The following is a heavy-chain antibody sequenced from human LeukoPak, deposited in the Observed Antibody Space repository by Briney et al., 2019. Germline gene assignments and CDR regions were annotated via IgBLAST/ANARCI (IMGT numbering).Heavy chain of an antibody. Sequence: GASVKVSRKASGYTFTGYYMHWLRQAPGQGLEWMGWINPNRGDKNYEQDFHGRVTMTRDTSISTAYMELSRLRSDDTAVYYCARAGDSGSLAWGQGTLVTVSS. J-gene: IGHJ5*02. V-gene: IGHV1-2*02. D-gene: IGHD1-26*01. CDR2: INPNRGDK. CDR3: ARAGDSGSLA. CDR1: GYTFTGYY.